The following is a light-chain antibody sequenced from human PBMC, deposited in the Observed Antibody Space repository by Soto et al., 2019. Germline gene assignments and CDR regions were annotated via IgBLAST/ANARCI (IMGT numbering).Light chain of an antibody. CDR1: SSDVGGYNY. CDR3: SSYTSSSFYV. V-gene: IGLV2-14*01. CDR2: DVS. Sequence: QSVLTQPASVSGSPGQSITISCTGTSSDVGGYNYVSWYQQHPGKAPKLMIYDVSNRPSGVSNRFSGSKSGNTASLTISGLQAEDEADYYCSSYTSSSFYVFGTGTKLTV. J-gene: IGLJ1*01.